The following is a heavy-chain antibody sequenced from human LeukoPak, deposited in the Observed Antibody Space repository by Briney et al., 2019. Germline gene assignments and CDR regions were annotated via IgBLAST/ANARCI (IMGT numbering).Heavy chain of an antibody. CDR1: GGSISSSTYY. CDR3: ARLAGITPYAFDI. D-gene: IGHD2-15*01. V-gene: IGHV4-39*07. Sequence: PSETLSLTCTVSGGSISSSTYYWGWIRQPPGKGLEWIGEINHSGSTNYNPSLKSRVAISVDTSKNQFSLKLSSVTAADTAVYYCARLAGITPYAFDIWGQGTMVTVSS. J-gene: IGHJ3*02. CDR2: INHSGST.